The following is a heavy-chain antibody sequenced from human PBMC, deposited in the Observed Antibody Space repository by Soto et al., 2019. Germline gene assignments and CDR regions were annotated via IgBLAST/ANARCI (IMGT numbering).Heavy chain of an antibody. D-gene: IGHD3-9*01. CDR2: ISGSGGST. CDR3: AKDGLRYFDWLREPDHFDY. V-gene: IGHV3-23*01. J-gene: IGHJ4*02. Sequence: EVQLLESGGGLVQPGGSLRLSCAASGFTFSSYAMSWVRQAPGKGLEWVSAISGSGGSTYYADSVKGRFTISRDNSKNTLYLQMNSLRAEDTAVYYCAKDGLRYFDWLREPDHFDYWGQGTLVTVSS. CDR1: GFTFSSYA.